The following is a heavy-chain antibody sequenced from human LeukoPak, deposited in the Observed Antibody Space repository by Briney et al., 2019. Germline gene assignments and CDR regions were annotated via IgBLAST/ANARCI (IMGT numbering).Heavy chain of an antibody. CDR3: ARGEVHHHTTGRTSASTYYYYYMAV. D-gene: IGHD1-1*01. V-gene: IGHV4-59*01. CDR1: GGSINPYF. Sequence: SETLSFTCTVSGGSINPYFWTWIRQPPEKGLDWIGHIYYSGNTNSNPSLKSRVAISLDTSKNQFSLKLSSVTAADTAVYYCARGEVHHHTTGRTSASTYYYYYMAVWGKGTTVTVSS. CDR2: IYYSGNT. J-gene: IGHJ6*03.